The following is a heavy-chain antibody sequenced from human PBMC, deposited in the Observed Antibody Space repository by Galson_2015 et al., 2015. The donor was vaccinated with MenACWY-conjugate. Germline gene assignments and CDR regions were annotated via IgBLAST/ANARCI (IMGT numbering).Heavy chain of an antibody. Sequence: ETLSLTCTVSRGSISTYYWSWIRQPPGKGLEWIGPIYYSGGSNYNPSLKSRVTMSVDKSKNQISLHLRSVTAADTAVYFCASNYSIPTSEAFDVWGQGTTVIISS. V-gene: IGHV4-59*01. CDR1: RGSISTYY. CDR3: ASNYSIPTSEAFDV. D-gene: IGHD2-21*01. J-gene: IGHJ3*01. CDR2: IYYSGGS.